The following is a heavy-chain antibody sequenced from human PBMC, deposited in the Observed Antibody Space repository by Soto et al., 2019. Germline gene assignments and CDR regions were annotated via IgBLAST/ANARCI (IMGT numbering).Heavy chain of an antibody. Sequence: QVQLVQSGAEVKKPGSSVKVSCKASGGTFSSYTISWVRQAPGQGLEWMGRIIPILGIANYAQKFQGRVTITADKSTSTAYMELSSRRSEYTAVYYCARDSSTPVAYYYYGMDVGGQGTTVTVSS. D-gene: IGHD6-13*01. CDR3: ARDSSTPVAYYYYGMDV. CDR2: IIPILGIA. V-gene: IGHV1-69*08. CDR1: GGTFSSYT. J-gene: IGHJ6*02.